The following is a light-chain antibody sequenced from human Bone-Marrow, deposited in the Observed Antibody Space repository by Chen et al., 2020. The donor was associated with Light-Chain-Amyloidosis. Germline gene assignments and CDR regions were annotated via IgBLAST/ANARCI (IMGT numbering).Light chain of an antibody. V-gene: IGLV3-21*02. CDR1: NIGSTS. Sequence: SYVLTQPSSVSVAPGQTATIACGGNNIGSTSVHWYQQTPGHAPLLVVYDDSDRPSGIPGRLSGSNAGKTATLTISRVEAGDEADYYCQVWDRSGDRPVFGGGTKLSVL. J-gene: IGLJ3*02. CDR2: DDS. CDR3: QVWDRSGDRPV.